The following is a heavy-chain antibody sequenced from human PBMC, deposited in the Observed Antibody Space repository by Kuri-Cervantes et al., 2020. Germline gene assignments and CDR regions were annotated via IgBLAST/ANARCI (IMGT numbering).Heavy chain of an antibody. V-gene: IGHV3-13*01. CDR2: IGTAGDT. D-gene: IGHD3-3*01. J-gene: IGHJ4*02. CDR1: GFTFSSYD. Sequence: GGSLRLSCAASGFTFSSYDMHWVRQATGKGLEWVSAIGTAGDTYYPGSVKGRFTISRDNSKNTLYLQMNSLRAEDTAVYYCARGTTIFGVVIIPFDYWGQGTLVTVSS. CDR3: ARGTTIFGVVIIPFDY.